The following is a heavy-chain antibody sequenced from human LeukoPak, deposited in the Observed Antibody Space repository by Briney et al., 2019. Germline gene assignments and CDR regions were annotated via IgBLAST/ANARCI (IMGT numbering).Heavy chain of an antibody. Sequence: TGGSLRLSCAASGFTFSSYAMSWVRQAPGKGLEWVSAISGSGGSTYYADSVKGRFTISRDNSKHTLYLQMNSLSAEDTAVYYCAEGGAGQLVNWFDPWGQGTLVTVSS. J-gene: IGHJ5*02. CDR3: AEGGAGQLVNWFDP. D-gene: IGHD6-13*01. V-gene: IGHV3-23*01. CDR2: ISGSGGST. CDR1: GFTFSSYA.